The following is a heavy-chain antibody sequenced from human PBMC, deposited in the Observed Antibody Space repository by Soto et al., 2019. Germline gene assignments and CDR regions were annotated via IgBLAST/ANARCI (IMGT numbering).Heavy chain of an antibody. CDR2: ISDSGSST. D-gene: IGHD2-2*01. CDR3: AKSKDCSATNCYDWFAS. Sequence: GGSLRLSCVVSGFTFSNHATIWVRPAPEKRLEWVSGISDSGSSTYYADSVNGRFTISRDNSKNTLYLHMSSLRADDTAVYYCAKSKDCSATNCYDWFASWGQGT. J-gene: IGHJ5*01. CDR1: GFTFSNHA. V-gene: IGHV3-23*01.